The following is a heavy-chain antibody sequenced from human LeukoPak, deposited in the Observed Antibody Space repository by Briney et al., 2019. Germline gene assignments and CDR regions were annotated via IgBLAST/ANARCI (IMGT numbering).Heavy chain of an antibody. V-gene: IGHV4-30-4*08. CDR2: IYYSGST. CDR3: ARGDYHYDILTGYYPNWYFGL. J-gene: IGHJ2*01. D-gene: IGHD3-9*01. Sequence: PSETLSLTCTVSGGSISSGDYYWSWIRQPPGKGLEWIGYIYYSGSTYYNPSLKSRVTISVDTSKNQFSLKLSSVTAADTAVYYCARGDYHYDILTGYYPNWYFGLWGRGTLVTVSS. CDR1: GGSISSGDYY.